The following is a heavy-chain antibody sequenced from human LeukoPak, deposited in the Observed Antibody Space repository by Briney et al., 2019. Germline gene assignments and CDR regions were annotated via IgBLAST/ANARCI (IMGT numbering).Heavy chain of an antibody. J-gene: IGHJ3*02. CDR1: GFPFSIYT. V-gene: IGHV3-23*01. CDR2: ISGGGSST. Sequence: PGGSLRLSCAASGFPFSIYTMSWVRQAPGKGLEWVSAISGGGSSTYYADSVKGRFTISRDNAKNSLYLQMNSLRAEDTAVYYCARDPGYSGFSGAFDIWGQGTMVTVSS. D-gene: IGHD6-13*01. CDR3: ARDPGYSGFSGAFDI.